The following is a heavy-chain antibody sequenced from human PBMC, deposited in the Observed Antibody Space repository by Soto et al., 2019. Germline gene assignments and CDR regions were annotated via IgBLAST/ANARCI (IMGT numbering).Heavy chain of an antibody. CDR1: GYTFTSYD. CDR3: ARGAYDSRGYPSDAFDI. V-gene: IGHV1-8*01. J-gene: IGHJ3*02. D-gene: IGHD3-22*01. Sequence: ASVKVSCKASGYTFTSYDINWVRQATGQGLEWMGWMNPNSGNTGYAQKFQGRVTMTRNTSISTAYMELSSLRSEDTAVYYCARGAYDSRGYPSDAFDIWGHGTMVTV. CDR2: MNPNSGNT.